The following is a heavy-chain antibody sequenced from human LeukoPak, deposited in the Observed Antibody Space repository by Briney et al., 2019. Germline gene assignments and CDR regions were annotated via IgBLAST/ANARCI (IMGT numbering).Heavy chain of an antibody. J-gene: IGHJ4*02. CDR1: GFIFDDYG. CDR2: INWNGGST. V-gene: IGHV3-20*01. CDR3: ARGFGSRGPRDY. Sequence: GGSLRLSCAASGFIFDDYGMSWVRPAPGKGLEWVSGINWNGGSTGYADSVKGRFTISTDNAKNTLYLQCNSLRAEDTALHRCARGFGSRGPRDYWGEGTLVTASP. D-gene: IGHD2-2*01.